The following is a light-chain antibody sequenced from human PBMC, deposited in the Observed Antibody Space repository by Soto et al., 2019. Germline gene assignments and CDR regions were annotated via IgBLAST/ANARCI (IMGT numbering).Light chain of an antibody. CDR2: GTS. CDR1: QSVSSN. Sequence: ETLMTQSPATLSVSPGERATLSCRASQSVSSNLAWYQHIPGQAPRLLIYGTSTRATGIPARFSASGSGTEFTLTISSLQSEDFAVYYCQQYNSWPRTFGQGTKVEIK. V-gene: IGKV3-15*01. CDR3: QQYNSWPRT. J-gene: IGKJ1*01.